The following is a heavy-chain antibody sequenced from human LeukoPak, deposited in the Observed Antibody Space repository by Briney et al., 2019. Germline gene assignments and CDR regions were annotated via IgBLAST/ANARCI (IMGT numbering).Heavy chain of an antibody. V-gene: IGHV3-21*04. CDR3: AKSLSYSVDYFDY. D-gene: IGHD2-21*01. CDR1: GFIFDDYG. CDR2: ISSGGDYK. J-gene: IGHJ4*02. Sequence: PGGSLRLSCAASGFIFDDYGMSWVRQGPGKGLEWVSSISSGGDYKHYADSVKGRLTISRDNAKSSLFLQMNSLRAEDTAVYYCAKSLSYSVDYFDYWGQGTLVTVSS.